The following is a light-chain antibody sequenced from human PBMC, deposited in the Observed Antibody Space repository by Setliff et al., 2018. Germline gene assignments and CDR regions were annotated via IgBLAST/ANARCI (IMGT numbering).Light chain of an antibody. CDR3: QQYYSTLPVT. CDR2: AAS. J-gene: IGKJ4*01. CDR1: QDIRNS. V-gene: IGKV1-NL1*01. Sequence: DIQMTQSPSSLSASVGDRVTITCRASQDIRNSLAWYQQRPGKAPKLLLYAASRLESGVPSRFSGSGSGTDYTLTISSLQPEDFATYYCQQYYSTLPVTFGGGTKVDIK.